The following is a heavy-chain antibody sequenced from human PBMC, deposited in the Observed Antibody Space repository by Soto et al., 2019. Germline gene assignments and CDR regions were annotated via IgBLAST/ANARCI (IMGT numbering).Heavy chain of an antibody. CDR2: IYPGDSDT. CDR1: GYSFTSYW. J-gene: IGHJ3*02. Sequence: GESLKISCKGSGYSFTSYWIGWVRQMPGKGLEWMGIIYPGDSDTRYSPSFQGQVTISADKSISTAYLQWSSLKASDTAMYYCARHISNGYNWGAFDIWGQGTMVTVSS. V-gene: IGHV5-51*01. D-gene: IGHD5-12*01. CDR3: ARHISNGYNWGAFDI.